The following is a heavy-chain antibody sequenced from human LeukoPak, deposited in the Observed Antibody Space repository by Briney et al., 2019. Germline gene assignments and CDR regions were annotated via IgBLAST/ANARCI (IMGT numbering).Heavy chain of an antibody. CDR2: ISSGSTTI. Sequence: GGSLRLSCAASGFTFTKYSMHWVRQTPGKGLEWVSYISSGSTTIYYTDSVKGRFTISRDNAKNSLYLHMNSLRAEDTAVYYCARRESTTMVRGGVDYWGQGTLVTVSS. V-gene: IGHV3-48*01. D-gene: IGHD3-10*01. J-gene: IGHJ4*02. CDR3: ARRESTTMVRGGVDY. CDR1: GFTFTKYS.